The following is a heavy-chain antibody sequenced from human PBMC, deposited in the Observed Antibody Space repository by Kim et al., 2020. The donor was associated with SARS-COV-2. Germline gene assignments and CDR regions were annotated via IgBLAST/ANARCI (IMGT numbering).Heavy chain of an antibody. V-gene: IGHV3-13*01. CDR2: T. Sequence: TEYPGSVKGRFTISRENAKNTLYLQMNSLRAGDTAVYYCARAVQGGNFDYWGQGTLVTVSS. J-gene: IGHJ4*02. CDR3: ARAVQGGNFDY. D-gene: IGHD3-10*01.